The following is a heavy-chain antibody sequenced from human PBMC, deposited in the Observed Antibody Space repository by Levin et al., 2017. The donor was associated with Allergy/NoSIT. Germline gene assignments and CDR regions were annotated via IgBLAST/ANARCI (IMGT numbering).Heavy chain of an antibody. V-gene: IGHV4-59*08. CDR1: GGSIRSYY. J-gene: IGHJ5*02. Sequence: PSETLSLTCTVSGGSIRSYYWSWIRQPPGKGLEWIGYIYYSGSTNYNPSLKSRVTMSVDTSKNQFSLKLSSVTAADTAVYYCASYDSGSLYNGLYNWFDPWGQGTLVTVSS. D-gene: IGHD3-10*01. CDR2: IYYSGST. CDR3: ASYDSGSLYNGLYNWFDP.